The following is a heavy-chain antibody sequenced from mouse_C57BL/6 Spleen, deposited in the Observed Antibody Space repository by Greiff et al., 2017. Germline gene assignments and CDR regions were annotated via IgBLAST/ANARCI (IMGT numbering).Heavy chain of an antibody. V-gene: IGHV1-26*01. CDR1: GYTFTDYY. CDR3: ARNWEKAY. Sequence: EVQLQQSGPELVKPGASVKISCKASGYTFTDYYMNWVKQSHGKSLEWMGDINPNNGGTSYNQKFKGKATLTVDKSSSTAYMELRSLTSEDSAVYYCARNWEKAYWGQGTLVTVSA. D-gene: IGHD4-1*01. J-gene: IGHJ3*01. CDR2: INPNNGGT.